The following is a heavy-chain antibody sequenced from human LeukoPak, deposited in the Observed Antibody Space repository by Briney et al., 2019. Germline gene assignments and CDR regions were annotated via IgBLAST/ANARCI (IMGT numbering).Heavy chain of an antibody. Sequence: EESLKISCKGSGFNFTTDWIAWVRQMPGKGLEWMGIIHPVDSNTRYSPSFQGQVTISADKSISIAYLQWSSLKASDTAMYYCARQGSRMPLDCWGQGTLVTVSS. CDR3: ARQGSRMPLDC. D-gene: IGHD3-10*01. V-gene: IGHV5-51*01. CDR1: GFNFTTDW. CDR2: IHPVDSNT. J-gene: IGHJ4*02.